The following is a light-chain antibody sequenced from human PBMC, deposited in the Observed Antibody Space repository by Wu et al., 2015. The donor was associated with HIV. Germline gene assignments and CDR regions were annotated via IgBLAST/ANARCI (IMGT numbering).Light chain of an antibody. Sequence: EIVLTQSPATLSLSPGQRATLSCRVSQSVATSLAWYQQKPGQAPRLLIFGASNRATGIPARFSGSGSGTDFTLTISRLEPEDFAVYYCQQYGSSHRAFGQGTKVEIK. CDR2: GAS. J-gene: IGKJ1*01. CDR3: QQYGSSHRA. CDR1: QSVATS. V-gene: IGKV3-20*01.